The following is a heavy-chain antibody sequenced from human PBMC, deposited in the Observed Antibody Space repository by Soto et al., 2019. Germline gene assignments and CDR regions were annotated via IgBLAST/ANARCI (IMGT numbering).Heavy chain of an antibody. V-gene: IGHV4-61*01. D-gene: IGHD2-15*01. Sequence: SETLSLTCTVSGGSVSSGSYYWSWIRQPPGKGLEGIGSIYHSGSTNYNPPLKSRVTISVDTSKNQFSLKLSSVTAADTAVYYCARDANRENFDYWGQGTLVTVSS. J-gene: IGHJ4*02. CDR2: IYHSGST. CDR3: ARDANRENFDY. CDR1: GGSVSSGSYY.